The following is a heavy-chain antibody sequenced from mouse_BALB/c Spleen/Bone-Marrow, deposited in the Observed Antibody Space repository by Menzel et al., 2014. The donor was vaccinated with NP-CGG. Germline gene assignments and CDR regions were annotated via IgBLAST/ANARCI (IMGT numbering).Heavy chain of an antibody. CDR3: TRQRNWDHYAMDY. CDR2: ISSGGGYT. D-gene: IGHD4-1*01. V-gene: IGHV5-6*02. J-gene: IGHJ4*01. Sequence: DVMLVESGGDLVRPGGSLKLSCAASGFTFSTYGMSWVRQTPDKRLEWVATISSGGGYTYYPDSVKGRFTIPRDNANNTLYLQMSSLKSEDTAMYYCTRQRNWDHYAMDYWGQGTSVTVSS. CDR1: GFTFSTYG.